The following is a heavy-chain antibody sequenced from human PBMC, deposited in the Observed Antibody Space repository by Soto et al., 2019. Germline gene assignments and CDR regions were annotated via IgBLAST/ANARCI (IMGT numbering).Heavy chain of an antibody. CDR3: ARMDGRGYKFFDY. J-gene: IGHJ4*02. D-gene: IGHD5-12*01. CDR1: GDSISSGGYS. V-gene: IGHV4-30-2*01. Sequence: QLQLQESGSGLVKPSQTLSLICAVSGDSISSGGYSWSWIRQPPGKGPECIGYIYHSGSTSYNPSLKSRVTISVDRSKNQFSLKLSSVTAADTAVYYCARMDGRGYKFFDYWGQGTLVTVSS. CDR2: IYHSGST.